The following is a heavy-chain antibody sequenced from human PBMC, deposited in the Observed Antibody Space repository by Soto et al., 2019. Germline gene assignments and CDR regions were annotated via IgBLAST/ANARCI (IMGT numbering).Heavy chain of an antibody. D-gene: IGHD3-16*02. J-gene: IGHJ5*02. CDR3: VRVGQDYYIWGSYRPYNWFDP. Sequence: ASVKVSCKASGYTFTSYGISWVRQAPGQGLEWMGWISAYNGNTNYAQKLQGRVTMTTDTSTSTAYMELRSLRSDDTAVYYCVRVGQDYYIWGSYRPYNWFDPWGQGTLVTVSS. CDR1: GYTFTSYG. V-gene: IGHV1-18*01. CDR2: ISAYNGNT.